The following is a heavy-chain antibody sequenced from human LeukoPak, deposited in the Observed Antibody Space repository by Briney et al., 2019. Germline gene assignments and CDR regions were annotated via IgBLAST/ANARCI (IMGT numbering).Heavy chain of an antibody. Sequence: ASVKVSCKASDYTFTSYSITWVRQAPGQGLEWMGWISAYNGNTNYAQKFQGRVTMTTDTSTSTAYMELRSLSSDDTAVYYCARKKMYSSSWYYDYWGQGTLVTVSP. CDR1: DYTFTSYS. CDR3: ARKKMYSSSWYYDY. CDR2: ISAYNGNT. V-gene: IGHV1-18*01. D-gene: IGHD6-13*01. J-gene: IGHJ4*02.